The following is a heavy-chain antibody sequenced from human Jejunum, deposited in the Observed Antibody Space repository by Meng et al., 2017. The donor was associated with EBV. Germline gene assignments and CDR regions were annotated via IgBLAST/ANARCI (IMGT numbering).Heavy chain of an antibody. CDR2: IYYSVST. CDR3: ARGGGRPEY. J-gene: IGHJ4*02. Sequence: QVQLQEVGPGLVKLSETLSLPCTGFGVSMRNFYWSWFRQPPGKGLEWIGYIYYSVSTNYNPSLKSRVTISVDTSKNQFSLSLSSVTAADTAVYYCARGGGRPEYWGQGILVTVSS. CDR1: GVSMRNFY. V-gene: IGHV4-59*01. D-gene: IGHD3-10*01.